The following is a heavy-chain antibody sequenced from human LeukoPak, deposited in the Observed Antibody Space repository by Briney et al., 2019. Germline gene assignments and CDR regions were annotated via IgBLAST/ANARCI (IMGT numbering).Heavy chain of an antibody. Sequence: PSETLSLTCTVSGGSISSSSYYWGWIRQPPGKGLEWIGSIYYSGSTYYNPSLKSRVTISVDTSKNQFSLKLSSVTAADTDVYSCASLSPYSSRINDYWGQGTLVTVSS. V-gene: IGHV4-39*01. J-gene: IGHJ4*02. CDR1: GGSISSSSYY. D-gene: IGHD6-13*01. CDR2: IYYSGST. CDR3: ASLSPYSSRINDY.